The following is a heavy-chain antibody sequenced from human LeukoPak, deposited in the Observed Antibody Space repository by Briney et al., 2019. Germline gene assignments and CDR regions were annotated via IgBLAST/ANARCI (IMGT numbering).Heavy chain of an antibody. D-gene: IGHD2-2*01. CDR1: GGSFSRYY. CDR2: INHSGST. J-gene: IGHJ5*02. Sequence: SETLSLTCAVYGGSFSRYYWSWIRQPPGKGLEWIGEINHSGSTNYNPSLKSRVTISVDTSKNQFSLKLSSVTAADTAVYYCAREVTASCSSTSCYLNWFDPWGQGTLVTVSS. V-gene: IGHV4-34*01. CDR3: AREVTASCSSTSCYLNWFDP.